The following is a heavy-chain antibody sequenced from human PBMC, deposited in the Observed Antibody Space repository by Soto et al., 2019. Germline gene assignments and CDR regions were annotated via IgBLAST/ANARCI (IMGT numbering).Heavy chain of an antibody. J-gene: IGHJ5*02. CDR1: GGSFGVYF. CDR3: SKGGGSLWS. Sequence: QVQLQQWGAGLLKPSETLSLTCAVSGGSFGVYFWTWIRQSPGKGLEWIGEINHGGSTNYNPSLQSRVTISIDPSKNQFSLKLSSVTAADTAVYYCSKGGGSLWSWGQGTLVTVSS. D-gene: IGHD3-10*01. CDR2: INHGGST. V-gene: IGHV4-34*01.